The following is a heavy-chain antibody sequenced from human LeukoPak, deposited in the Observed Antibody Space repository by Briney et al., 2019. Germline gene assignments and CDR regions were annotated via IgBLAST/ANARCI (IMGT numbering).Heavy chain of an antibody. CDR2: IWYDGSNK. CDR3: ARGGPGWFGELKDYFDY. V-gene: IGHV3-33*01. Sequence: GSLRLSCAASGFTFSSYGMHWVRQAPGKGLEWVAVIWYDGSNKYYADSVKGRFTISRDNSKNTLYLQMNSLRAEDTAVYYCARGGPGWFGELKDYFDYWGQGTLVTVSS. D-gene: IGHD3-10*01. CDR1: GFTFSSYG. J-gene: IGHJ4*02.